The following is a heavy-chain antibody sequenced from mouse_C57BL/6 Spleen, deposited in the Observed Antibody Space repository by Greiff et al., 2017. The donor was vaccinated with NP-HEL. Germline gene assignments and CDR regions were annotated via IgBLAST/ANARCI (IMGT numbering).Heavy chain of an antibody. D-gene: IGHD1-1*01. CDR2: INPSSGYT. V-gene: IGHV1-4*01. Sequence: VQLQQSGAELARPGASVKMSCKASGYTFTSYTMHWVKQRPGQGLEWIGYINPSSGYTKYNQKFKDKATLPADKSSSTAYMQLSSLTSEDSAVYYCARSVLSTTVVAIDYAMDYWGQGTSVTVSS. CDR1: GYTFTSYT. CDR3: ARSVLSTTVVAIDYAMDY. J-gene: IGHJ4*01.